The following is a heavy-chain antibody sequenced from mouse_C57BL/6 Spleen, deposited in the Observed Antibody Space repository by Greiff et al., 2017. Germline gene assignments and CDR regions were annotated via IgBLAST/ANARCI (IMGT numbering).Heavy chain of an antibody. Sequence: QVQLKESGAELVKPGASVKLSCKASGYTFTSYWMHWVKQRPGQGLEWIGMIHPNSGSTNYNEKFKSKATLTVDKSSSTAYMQLSSLTSEDSAVYYCARHWAYGSSGNYFDYWGQGTTLTVSS. J-gene: IGHJ2*01. CDR3: ARHWAYGSSGNYFDY. CDR1: GYTFTSYW. D-gene: IGHD1-1*01. V-gene: IGHV1-64*01. CDR2: IHPNSGST.